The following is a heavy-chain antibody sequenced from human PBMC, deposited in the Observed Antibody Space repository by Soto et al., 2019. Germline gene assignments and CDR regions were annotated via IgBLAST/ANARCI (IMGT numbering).Heavy chain of an antibody. Sequence: GGSLRLSCAASGFTFSSYAMHWVRQAPGKGLEWVAVISYDGSNKYYADSVKGRFTISRDNSKNTLYLQMNSLRAEDTAVYYCARDYGAALVTFYYYYGMDVWGQGTTVTVSS. V-gene: IGHV3-30-3*01. CDR2: ISYDGSNK. CDR1: GFTFSSYA. J-gene: IGHJ6*02. CDR3: ARDYGAALVTFYYYYGMDV. D-gene: IGHD6-6*01.